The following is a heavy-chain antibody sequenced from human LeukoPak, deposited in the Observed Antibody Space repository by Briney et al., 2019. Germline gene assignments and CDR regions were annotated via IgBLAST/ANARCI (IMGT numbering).Heavy chain of an antibody. D-gene: IGHD6-19*01. CDR2: ISHSGST. Sequence: PETLSLTCAVYGGSFSGYYWSWIRHPPGDGMEWIGEISHSGSTNYNPSLKSRVTISVAMSKNQFSLKLSSVTATDTAVYYCARCRYSSGWYRSYFDYWGQGTLVTVSS. J-gene: IGHJ4*02. CDR1: GGSFSGYY. V-gene: IGHV4-34*01. CDR3: ARCRYSSGWYRSYFDY.